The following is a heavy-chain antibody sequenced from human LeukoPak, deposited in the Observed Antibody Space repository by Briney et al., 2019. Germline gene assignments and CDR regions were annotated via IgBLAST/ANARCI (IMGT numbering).Heavy chain of an antibody. V-gene: IGHV3-23*01. J-gene: IGHJ6*03. D-gene: IGHD2-15*01. CDR2: ISGSGGST. Sequence: GGSLRLSCAASGFTFSSYAMSWVRQAPGKGLEWVSAISGSGGSTYYADSVKGRFTMSRDNAKNSLYLLLNSLRAEDTAVYYCAREVVVAATRYMDVWGKGTTVTISS. CDR3: AREVVVAATRYMDV. CDR1: GFTFSSYA.